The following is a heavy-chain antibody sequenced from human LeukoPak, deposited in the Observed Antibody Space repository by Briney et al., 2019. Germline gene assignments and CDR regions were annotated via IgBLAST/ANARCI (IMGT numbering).Heavy chain of an antibody. D-gene: IGHD2-15*01. Sequence: GGSLRLSCAASGFSFSSYAMSWVRQAPGKGLEWVSAITDSGGSTYHADSVKGRFTISRDNSKNTLFLQMNSLRAEDTAVFYCAKGGSSSPLYYSDYWGQGTLVTVSS. V-gene: IGHV3-23*01. J-gene: IGHJ4*02. CDR1: GFSFSSYA. CDR2: ITDSGGST. CDR3: AKGGSSSPLYYSDY.